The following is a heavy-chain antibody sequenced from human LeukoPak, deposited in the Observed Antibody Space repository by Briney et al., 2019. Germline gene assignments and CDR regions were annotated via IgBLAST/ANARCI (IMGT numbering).Heavy chain of an antibody. V-gene: IGHV3-74*01. CDR2: INNDGSST. D-gene: IGHD5-12*01. Sequence: PGGSLRLPCAASGFTFSDYWMHWVRQAPGKGLVWVSRINNDGSSTNYADSVKGRFTISRDNAKNTVYLQMNSLRAEDTAVYYCARGDIVLWGQGTLVTVSS. CDR1: GFTFSDYW. J-gene: IGHJ4*02. CDR3: ARGDIVL.